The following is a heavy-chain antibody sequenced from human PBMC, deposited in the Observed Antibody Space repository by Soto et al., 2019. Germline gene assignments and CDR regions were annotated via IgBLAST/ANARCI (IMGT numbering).Heavy chain of an antibody. V-gene: IGHV4-34*01. CDR2: INHSGST. CDR1: GGSFSGYY. Sequence: SETLSLTCAVYGGSFSGYYWSWIRQPPGKGLEWIGEINHSGSTNYNPSLKSRVTISVDTSKNQLSLKLSSVTAADTAVYYCARANYDILTGPAGNWFDPWGQGILVTVSS. D-gene: IGHD3-9*01. J-gene: IGHJ5*02. CDR3: ARANYDILTGPAGNWFDP.